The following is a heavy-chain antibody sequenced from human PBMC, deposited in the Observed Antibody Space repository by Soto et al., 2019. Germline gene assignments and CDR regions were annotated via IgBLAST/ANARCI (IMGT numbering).Heavy chain of an antibody. Sequence: QAQLQQWGGGLLKPSETLSVNCAVYVGSFSGYYWSWIRQPPGKGLEWIGETNHRGSTNYSPSLKGPVNISGDTSKNPFSPKVTSVTAAGPAMYYCAGGGGDSYYIDVWGEGTTVTVSS. V-gene: IGHV4-34*01. CDR1: VGSFSGYY. CDR3: AGGGGDSYYIDV. CDR2: TNHRGST. D-gene: IGHD3-16*01. J-gene: IGHJ6*03.